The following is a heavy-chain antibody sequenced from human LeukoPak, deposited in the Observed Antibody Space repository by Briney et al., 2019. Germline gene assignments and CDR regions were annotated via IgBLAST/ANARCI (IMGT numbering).Heavy chain of an antibody. J-gene: IGHJ3*02. D-gene: IGHD3-22*01. CDR3: ARDKDSSGYAYDAFDI. CDR1: GFTFGDYA. V-gene: IGHV3-11*01. CDR2: ISSSGSTI. Sequence: PGGSLRLSCTASGFTFGDYAMSWIRQAPGKGLEWVSYISSSGSTIYYADSVKGRFTISRDNAKNSLYLQMSSLRAEDTAVYYCARDKDSSGYAYDAFDIWGQGTMVTVSS.